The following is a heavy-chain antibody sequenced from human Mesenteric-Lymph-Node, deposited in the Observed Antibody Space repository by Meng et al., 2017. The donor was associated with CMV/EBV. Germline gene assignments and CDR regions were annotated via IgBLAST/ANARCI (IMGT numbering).Heavy chain of an antibody. CDR1: GSVNSANYY. V-gene: IGHV4-61*01. CDR3: ARFYDTSGPRSRTFDY. CDR2: IYYSGSI. Sequence: GSVNSANYYWNWIRQPPGKGLEWIGYIYYSGSINYNPSLKSRVTISVDTSKNQFSLKLSSVTAADTAVYYCARFYDTSGPRSRTFDYWGQGTLVNVSS. J-gene: IGHJ4*02. D-gene: IGHD3-22*01.